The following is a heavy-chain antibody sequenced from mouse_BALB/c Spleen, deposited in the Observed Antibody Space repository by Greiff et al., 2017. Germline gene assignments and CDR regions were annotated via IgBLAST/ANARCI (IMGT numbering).Heavy chain of an antibody. J-gene: IGHJ3*01. CDR2: IYPGNGDT. Sequence: QVQLQQPGAELVKPGASVKMSCKASGYTFTSYNMHWVKQTPGQGLEWIGAIYPGNGDTSYNQKFKGKATLTADKSSSTAYMQLSSLTSEDSAVYYCARTTVVSPFAYWGQGTLVTVSA. V-gene: IGHV1-12*01. CDR1: GYTFTSYN. D-gene: IGHD1-1*01. CDR3: ARTTVVSPFAY.